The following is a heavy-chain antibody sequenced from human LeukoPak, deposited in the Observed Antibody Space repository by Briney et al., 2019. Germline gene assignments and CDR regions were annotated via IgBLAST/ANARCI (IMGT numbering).Heavy chain of an antibody. D-gene: IGHD3-22*01. J-gene: IGHJ4*02. V-gene: IGHV3-20*04. CDR3: ARVGLDYYDSSGYYRLDY. CDR1: GFTFDDYG. CDR2: INWNGGST. Sequence: RPGGSLRLSCAASGFTFDDYGMSWVRQAPGKGLEWVSGINWNGGSTGYADSVKGRFTISRDNAKNSLYLQMNSLRAEDTALYYCARVGLDYYDSSGYYRLDYWGQGTLVTVSS.